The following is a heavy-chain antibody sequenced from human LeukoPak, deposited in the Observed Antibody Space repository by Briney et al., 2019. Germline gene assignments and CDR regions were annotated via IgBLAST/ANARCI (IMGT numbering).Heavy chain of an antibody. D-gene: IGHD6-19*01. Sequence: GGSLRLSCGASGFTFSSYWMSWVRQAPRKGLEWVANIKQDGSEKYYVDSVKGRFTISRDNAKNSLYLQMNSLRAEDTAVYYCARDFASSGWPPGFDYWGQGTLVTVSS. CDR1: GFTFSSYW. CDR2: IKQDGSEK. J-gene: IGHJ4*02. CDR3: ARDFASSGWPPGFDY. V-gene: IGHV3-7*01.